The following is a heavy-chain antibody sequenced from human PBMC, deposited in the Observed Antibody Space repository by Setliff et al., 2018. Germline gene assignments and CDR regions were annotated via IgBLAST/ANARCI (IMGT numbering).Heavy chain of an antibody. CDR2: IYTDGSA. CDR1: GASLRSGSNY. D-gene: IGHD3-3*01. J-gene: IGHJ4*01. Sequence: SETLSLTCTVSGASLRSGSNYWGWFRQPARKGLEWIGRIYTDGSANYNPSFKGRVTISVDTSKNQFSLKLSSVTAADTAVYYCRFWSGYYKNDYWGQGTLVTVS. CDR3: RFWSGYYKNDY. V-gene: IGHV4-61*02.